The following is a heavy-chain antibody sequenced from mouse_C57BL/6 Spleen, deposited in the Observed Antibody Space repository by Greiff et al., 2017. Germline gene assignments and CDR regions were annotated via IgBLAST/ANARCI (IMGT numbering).Heavy chain of an antibody. Sequence: VQLQQPGAELVKPGASVKVSCKASGYTFTSYWMHWVKQRPGQGLEWIGRIHPSDSDTNYNQKFKGKDTLTVDKSSSTAYMQLSSLTSEDSAVYYCAIDTTVVDWYFDVWGTGTTVTVSS. CDR3: AIDTTVVDWYFDV. V-gene: IGHV1-74*01. CDR2: IHPSDSDT. CDR1: GYTFTSYW. J-gene: IGHJ1*03. D-gene: IGHD1-1*01.